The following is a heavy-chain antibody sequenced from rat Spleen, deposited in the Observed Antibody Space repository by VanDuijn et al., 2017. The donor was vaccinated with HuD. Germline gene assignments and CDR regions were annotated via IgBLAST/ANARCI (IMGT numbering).Heavy chain of an antibody. J-gene: IGHJ3*01. CDR2: IWGNGSP. CDR1: GFSLPSYN. D-gene: IGHD1-12*03. CDR3: ATPGGYLNWFAY. V-gene: IGHV2-1*01. Sequence: QVQLKESGPGLVQPSQTLSLTCTVSGFSLPSYNVHWVRQPPGKGLEWMGVIWGNGSPNYNSALKSRLSISRDTSKSQVFLKMNSLQTEDTAMYFCATPGGYLNWFAYWGQGTLVTVSS.